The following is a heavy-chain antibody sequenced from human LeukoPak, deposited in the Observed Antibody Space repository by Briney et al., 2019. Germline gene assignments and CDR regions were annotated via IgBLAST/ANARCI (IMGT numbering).Heavy chain of an antibody. CDR2: INPSGGST. Sequence: GASVKVSCKASGYTFTSYYMRWVRQAPGQGLEWMGIINPSGGSTSYAQKFQGGVTMTRDTSTSTVYMELSSLRSEDTAVYYCARGDYDYVWGSAWGQGTLVTVSS. CDR3: ARGDYDYVWGSA. CDR1: GYTFTSYY. J-gene: IGHJ5*02. D-gene: IGHD3-16*01. V-gene: IGHV1-46*03.